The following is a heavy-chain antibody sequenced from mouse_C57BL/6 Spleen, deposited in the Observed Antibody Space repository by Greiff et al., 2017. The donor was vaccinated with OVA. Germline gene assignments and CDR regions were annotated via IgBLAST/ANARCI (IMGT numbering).Heavy chain of an antibody. CDR2: IDPNSGDI. J-gene: IGHJ2*01. D-gene: IGHD1-1*01. CDR1: GYTFTSYW. V-gene: IGHV1-72*01. CDR3: ASDTTVEATGDGY. Sequence: QVQLQQPGAELVKPGASVKLSCKASGYTFTSYWMHWVKQRPGRGLEWIGRIDPNSGDIKYNEKFKSKGTLTIDKPSSTDYMQLSSMTSEDAEVYKCASDTTVEATGDGYWGQGTTLTAAS.